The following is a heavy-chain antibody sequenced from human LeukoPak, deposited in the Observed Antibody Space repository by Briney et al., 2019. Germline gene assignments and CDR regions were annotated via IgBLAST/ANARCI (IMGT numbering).Heavy chain of an antibody. Sequence: GGSLRLSCAASGFTFSSYAMSWVRQAPGKGLEWVSWISTSGGTIHYADSVEGRFTISRDNSKNTLFLQMNSLRAEDTAMYYCANGYCSGGSCSSEFGSWGQGTLVTVSS. D-gene: IGHD2-15*01. V-gene: IGHV3-23*01. CDR1: GFTFSSYA. CDR2: ISTSGGTI. J-gene: IGHJ5*02. CDR3: ANGYCSGGSCSSEFGS.